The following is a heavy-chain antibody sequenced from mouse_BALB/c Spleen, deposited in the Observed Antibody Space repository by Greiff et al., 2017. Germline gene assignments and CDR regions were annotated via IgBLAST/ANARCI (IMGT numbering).Heavy chain of an antibody. V-gene: IGHV1S81*02. CDR3: TRGGWDNFDY. CDR1: GYTFTSYY. CDR2: INPSNGGT. Sequence: VQLQQSGAELVKPGASVKLSCKASGYTFTSYYMYWVKQRTGQGLEWIGEINPSNGGTNFNEKFKSKATLTVDKSSSTAYMQLSSLTSEDSAVYYCTRGGWDNFDYWGQGTTLTVSS. D-gene: IGHD3-3*01. J-gene: IGHJ2*01.